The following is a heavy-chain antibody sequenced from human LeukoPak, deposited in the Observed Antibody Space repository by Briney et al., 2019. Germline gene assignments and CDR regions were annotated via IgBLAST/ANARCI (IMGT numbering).Heavy chain of an antibody. Sequence: PGGSLRLSCAASGFTFSSYEIHWVRQAPGKGLEWVSKIGGIGSIMCADSVKGRFTISTDSAKSSVYLQMNSLRAEDTAVYYCARRLPYYGMDVWGQGTTVTVSS. CDR1: GFTFSSYE. CDR2: IGGIGSI. CDR3: ARRLPYYGMDV. V-gene: IGHV3-48*03. J-gene: IGHJ6*02.